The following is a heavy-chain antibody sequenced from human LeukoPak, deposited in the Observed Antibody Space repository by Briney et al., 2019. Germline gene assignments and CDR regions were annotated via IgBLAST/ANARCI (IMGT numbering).Heavy chain of an antibody. CDR1: GYTFTGYY. V-gene: IGHV1-2*02. D-gene: IGHD6-13*01. Sequence: GASVKVSCKASGYTFTGYYMHWVRQAPGQGLEWMGWINPNSGGTNYAQKFQGRVTMTRDMSISTAYMELSRLRSDDTAVYYCASGGPNPVIAAAGSFDYWGQGTLVTVSS. CDR2: INPNSGGT. J-gene: IGHJ4*02. CDR3: ASGGPNPVIAAAGSFDY.